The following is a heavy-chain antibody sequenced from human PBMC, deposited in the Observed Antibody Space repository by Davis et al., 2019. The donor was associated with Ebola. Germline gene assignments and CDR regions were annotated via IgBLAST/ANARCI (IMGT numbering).Heavy chain of an antibody. CDR2: IYYSGST. V-gene: IGHV4-59*01. J-gene: IGHJ4*02. D-gene: IGHD6-19*01. Sequence: PGGSLRLSCTVSGGSISSYYWSWIRQPPGKGLEWIGYIYYSGSTNYNPSLKSRVTISVDTSKNQFSLKLSSVTAADTAVYYCARSSGHLLEYWGQGTLVTVSS. CDR3: ARSSGHLLEY. CDR1: GGSISSYY.